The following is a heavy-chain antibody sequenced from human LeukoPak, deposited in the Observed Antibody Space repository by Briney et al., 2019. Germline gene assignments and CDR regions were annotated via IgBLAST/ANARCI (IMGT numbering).Heavy chain of an antibody. CDR3: AIVYYDNSGSPSWYFDL. V-gene: IGHV1-46*01. Sequence: ASVKVSCKASGYTFTTDYIHWVRQAPGQGLEWMGIINPSGGSTTYAQKFQGRVSMTRDTSISTAYMELSSLRSEDTAVYYCAIVYYDNSGSPSWYFDLWGRGTLVTVSS. CDR1: GYTFTTDY. J-gene: IGHJ2*01. D-gene: IGHD3-22*01. CDR2: INPSGGST.